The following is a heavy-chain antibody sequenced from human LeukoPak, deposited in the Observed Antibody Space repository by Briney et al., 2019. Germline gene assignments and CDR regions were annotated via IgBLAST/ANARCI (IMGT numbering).Heavy chain of an antibody. CDR3: TTILFDYGDYFDY. V-gene: IGHV3-53*01. CDR1: GFTVSSKD. Sequence: GGSLRLSCAASGFTVSSKDLSWVRQAPGKGLEWVSVIDYGGSTNYADSVKGRFTISRDNSKKTLYLQMNSLRAEDTAVYYCTTILFDYGDYFDYWGQGTLVTVSS. CDR2: IDYGGST. D-gene: IGHD4-17*01. J-gene: IGHJ4*02.